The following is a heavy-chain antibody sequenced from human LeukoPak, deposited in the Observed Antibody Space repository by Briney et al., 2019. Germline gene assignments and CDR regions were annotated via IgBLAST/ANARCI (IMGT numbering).Heavy chain of an antibody. CDR3: ARDTYHYDSSGYYYVLDF. J-gene: IGHJ4*02. Sequence: PGGSLRLSCAASGFTFSTYSMNWVRQAPGKGLEWVSSITSNSDYTYYADSVKGRFTISRDNAKNSLYLQMNSLRAEDTAVYYCARDTYHYDSSGYYYVLDFWGQGVLVTVSS. D-gene: IGHD3-22*01. CDR2: ITSNSDYT. CDR1: GFTFSTYS. V-gene: IGHV3-21*01.